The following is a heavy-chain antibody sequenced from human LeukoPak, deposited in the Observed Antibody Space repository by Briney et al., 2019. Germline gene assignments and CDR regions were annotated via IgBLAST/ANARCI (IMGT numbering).Heavy chain of an antibody. Sequence: GGSLRLSCAASGFTFSTYGMHWVHQAPGKGLEWVASIWSDGSNGEYADSVKGRFTISRDNSKKTLYLQMNSLRAEDTAVYYCAKDWSGPIDYWGQGTLVTVSS. CDR3: AKDWSGPIDY. J-gene: IGHJ4*02. V-gene: IGHV3-30*02. D-gene: IGHD1-7*01. CDR1: GFTFSTYG. CDR2: IWSDGSNG.